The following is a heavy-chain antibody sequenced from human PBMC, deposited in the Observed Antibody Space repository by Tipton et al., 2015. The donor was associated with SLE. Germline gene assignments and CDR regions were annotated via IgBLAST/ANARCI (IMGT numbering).Heavy chain of an antibody. CDR1: GFTFSNFV. Sequence: SLRLSCAASGFTFSNFVMHWVRQAPGKGLEYVSGISSNGGSTYYADSVKGRFTISRDNSKNTPYLQMGSLRVEDMAVFYCARGGMDVWGQGTTVTVSS. CDR2: ISSNGGST. J-gene: IGHJ6*02. V-gene: IGHV3-64*02. CDR3: ARGGMDV.